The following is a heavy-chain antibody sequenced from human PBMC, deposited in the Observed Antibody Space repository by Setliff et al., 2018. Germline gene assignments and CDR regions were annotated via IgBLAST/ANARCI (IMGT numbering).Heavy chain of an antibody. CDR3: ARDVFPYHYEGAFDI. Sequence: ASVKVSCKASGDTLSNYAISWVRQAPGQGLEWMGTINPSSGRTSYAQKFQGRVTMTRDTSTSTVYMDMSSLRSEDTAVYYCARDVFPYHYEGAFDIWGQGTMVTVSS. D-gene: IGHD3-22*01. J-gene: IGHJ3*02. CDR2: INPSSGRT. V-gene: IGHV1-46*01. CDR1: GDTLSNYA.